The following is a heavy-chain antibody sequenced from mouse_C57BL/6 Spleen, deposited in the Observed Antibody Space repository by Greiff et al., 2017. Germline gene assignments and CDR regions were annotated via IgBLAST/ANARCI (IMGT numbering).Heavy chain of an antibody. J-gene: IGHJ2*01. CDR2: IDPGTGGT. CDR3: TRLTTVVGFDY. V-gene: IGHV1-15*01. Sequence: VQLQQSGAELVRPGASVTLSCKASGYTFTDYEMHWVKQTPVHGLEWIGAIDPGTGGTAYNQKFKGKAILTADKSSSTAYMELRSLTSEDSAVYYCTRLTTVVGFDYWGQGTTLTVSS. D-gene: IGHD1-1*01. CDR1: GYTFTDYE.